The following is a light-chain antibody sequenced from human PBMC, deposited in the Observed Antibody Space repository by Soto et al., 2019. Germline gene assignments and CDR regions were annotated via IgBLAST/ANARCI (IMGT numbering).Light chain of an antibody. CDR2: GAS. CDR3: QHYNSYSEA. Sequence: VLTQSPVTLSLAPVERATLDWSASQSRSSNYLAWYQQKPGQAPRLLIYGASSRATGIPDRFSGSGSGTEFTLTISSLQPDDFATYYCQHYNSYSEAFGQGTKVDIK. V-gene: IGKV3-20*01. J-gene: IGKJ1*01. CDR1: QSRSSNY.